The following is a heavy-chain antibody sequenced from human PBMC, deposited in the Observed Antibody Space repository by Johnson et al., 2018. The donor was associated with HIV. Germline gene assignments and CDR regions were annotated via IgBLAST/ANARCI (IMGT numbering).Heavy chain of an antibody. Sequence: VQLVESGGGLVQPGGSLRLSCAASGFTFSSFAMGWVRQAPGKGLQWVSGISARGTSPYYADSVKGRFTISRDNSKNTLYRQRNSLRAEDTAVYYCAKEERETNAFDIWGQGTMVTVSS. CDR3: AKEERETNAFDI. D-gene: IGHD1-1*01. V-gene: IGHV3-23*04. CDR1: GFTFSSFA. J-gene: IGHJ3*02. CDR2: ISARGTSP.